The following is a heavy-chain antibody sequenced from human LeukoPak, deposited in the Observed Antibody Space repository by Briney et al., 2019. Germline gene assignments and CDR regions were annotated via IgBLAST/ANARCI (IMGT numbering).Heavy chain of an antibody. V-gene: IGHV3-21*01. Sequence: GGSLRLXCAASGFTFSSYSMNWVRQAPGKGLEPVSSISSSSTYIYYADSVKGRFTISRDNAKNSLYLQMNSLRAEDTAVYYCARARCCSSTSCYGDFDYWGQGTLVTVSS. J-gene: IGHJ4*02. D-gene: IGHD2-2*01. CDR2: ISSSSTYI. CDR1: GFTFSSYS. CDR3: ARARCCSSTSCYGDFDY.